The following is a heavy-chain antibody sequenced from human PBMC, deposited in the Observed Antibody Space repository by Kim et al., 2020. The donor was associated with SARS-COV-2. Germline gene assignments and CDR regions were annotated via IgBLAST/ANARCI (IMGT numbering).Heavy chain of an antibody. V-gene: IGHV3-49*04. CDR2: IRSKAYGGTT. Sequence: GGSLRLSCTASGFTFGDYAMSWVRQAPGKGLEWVGFIRSKAYGGTTEYAASVKGRFTISRDDSKSIAYLQMNSLKTEDTAVYYCTRVEYSSGWSWFDPWGQGTLVTVSS. CDR1: GFTFGDYA. J-gene: IGHJ5*02. D-gene: IGHD6-19*01. CDR3: TRVEYSSGWSWFDP.